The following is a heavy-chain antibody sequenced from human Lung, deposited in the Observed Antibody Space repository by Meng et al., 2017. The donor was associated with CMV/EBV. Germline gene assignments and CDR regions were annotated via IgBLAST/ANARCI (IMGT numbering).Heavy chain of an antibody. V-gene: IGHV1-24*01. D-gene: IGHD3-3*01. CDR2: FDPEDVET. CDR1: GYTLTELS. Sequence: ASVKVFCKAVGYTLTELSMHWLRQAPGKGLEWMGGFDPEDVETIYAQKFQGRVTMTEDTSTDKAYMELSSLRPEDTDVYYCAKVGSSCYYTAHYYVMDVWGQGTRVTVSS. J-gene: IGHJ6*02. CDR3: AKVGSSCYYTAHYYVMDV.